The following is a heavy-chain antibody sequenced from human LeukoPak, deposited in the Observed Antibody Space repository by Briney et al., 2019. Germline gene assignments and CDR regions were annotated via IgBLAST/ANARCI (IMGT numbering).Heavy chain of an antibody. Sequence: GESLQISSKASGYRFTSYWIGWVRQMPGKGLELMGIIYSGDSDTKYSPSLQSQVTISVDKSINTTYLQWSSLHASDSALYYCARLGGNNGLEPWGQRALVTVSS. CDR1: GYRFTSYW. CDR2: IYSGDSDT. V-gene: IGHV5-51*01. D-gene: IGHD3-16*01. CDR3: ARLGGNNGLEP. J-gene: IGHJ5*02.